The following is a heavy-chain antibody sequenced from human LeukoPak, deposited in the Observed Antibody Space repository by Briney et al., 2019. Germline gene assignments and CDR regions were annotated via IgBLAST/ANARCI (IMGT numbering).Heavy chain of an antibody. CDR2: IYYSGST. V-gene: IGHV4-39*01. CDR3: ARGRDELLFPGHDAFDI. CDR1: GGSISSSSYY. D-gene: IGHD2-21*02. Sequence: PSETLSLTCTVSGGSISSSSYYWGWIRQPPGKGLEWIGSIYYSGSTYYNPSLKSRVTISVDTSKNQFSLKLSSVAAADTAVYYCARGRDELLFPGHDAFDIWGQGTMVTVSS. J-gene: IGHJ3*02.